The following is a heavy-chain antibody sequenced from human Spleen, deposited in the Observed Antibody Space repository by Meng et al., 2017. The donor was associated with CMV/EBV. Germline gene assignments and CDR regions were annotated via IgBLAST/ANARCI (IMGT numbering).Heavy chain of an antibody. CDR3: ARTAPAGYSSA. CDR2: VYYSGTT. Sequence: CTVSGDSVTTNRYYWSWIRQSTGKGLEWIGYVYYSGTTNYNPSLKSRVTISLDMSKNQFSLKLSSVTAADTAVYHCARTAPAGYSSAWGQGTLVTVSS. CDR1: GDSVTTNRYY. D-gene: IGHD3-22*01. J-gene: IGHJ5*02. V-gene: IGHV4-61*10.